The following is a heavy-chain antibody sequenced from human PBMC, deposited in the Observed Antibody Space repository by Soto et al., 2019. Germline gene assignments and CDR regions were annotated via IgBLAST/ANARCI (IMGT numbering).Heavy chain of an antibody. D-gene: IGHD3-22*01. CDR1: GGSISSYY. Sequence: SETLSLTCTVSGGSISSYYWSWIRQPPGKGLEWIGYIYYSGSTNYNPSLKSRVTISVDTSKNQFALKLSSVTAADTAVYYCARQPPTYYYDSSGYWGDAFDIWGQGTMVTVSS. V-gene: IGHV4-59*01. J-gene: IGHJ3*02. CDR2: IYYSGST. CDR3: ARQPPTYYYDSSGYWGDAFDI.